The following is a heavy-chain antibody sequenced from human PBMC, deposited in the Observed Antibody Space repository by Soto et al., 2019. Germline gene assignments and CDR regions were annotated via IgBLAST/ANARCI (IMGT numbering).Heavy chain of an antibody. V-gene: IGHV3-30*18. CDR1: GFTFSSYG. Sequence: GGSLRLSCAASGFTFSSYGMHWVRQAPGKGLEWVALISYDESNKYYADSVQGRFTISRDDSKNTLYLQMNSLRAEDTAVYYCAKGGGTLLAHGPFDPWGQGTLVTVSS. CDR2: ISYDESNK. J-gene: IGHJ5*02. D-gene: IGHD3-10*01. CDR3: AKGGGTLLAHGPFDP.